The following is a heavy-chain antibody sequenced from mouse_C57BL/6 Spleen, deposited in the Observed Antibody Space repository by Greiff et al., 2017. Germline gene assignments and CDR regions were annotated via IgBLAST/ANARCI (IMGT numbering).Heavy chain of an antibody. CDR3: AREGNWGDY. D-gene: IGHD4-1*01. Sequence: VKLVESGAELVKPGASVKISCKASGYAFSSYWMNWVKQRPGTGLEWIGQIYPGDGDTNYNGKFKGKATLTADKSSSTAYMQLSILTSEDSAVYFCAREGNWGDYWGHGTTLTVSS. J-gene: IGHJ2*01. CDR1: GYAFSSYW. V-gene: IGHV1-80*01. CDR2: IYPGDGDT.